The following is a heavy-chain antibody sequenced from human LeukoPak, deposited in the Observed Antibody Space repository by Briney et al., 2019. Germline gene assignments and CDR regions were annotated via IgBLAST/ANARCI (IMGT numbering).Heavy chain of an antibody. CDR1: GFTFSSSY. CDR2: IYSVGST. V-gene: IGHV3-66*01. CDR3: AKIPTFQYYFDY. D-gene: IGHD2/OR15-2a*01. Sequence: GGSLRLSCTASGFTFSSSYMNWVRQAPGGGVEWVSVIYSVGSTYYTESGKGRFTISRDNSKNTLFLQMNSLRADDTAVYYCAKIPTFQYYFDYWGRGTLVTVSS. J-gene: IGHJ4*02.